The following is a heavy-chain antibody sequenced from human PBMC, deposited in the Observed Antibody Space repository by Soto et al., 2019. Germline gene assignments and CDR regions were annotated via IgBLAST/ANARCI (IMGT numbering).Heavy chain of an antibody. CDR1: GYTFTSYA. J-gene: IGHJ3*02. CDR3: ARDSDIVVVVAATFGGAFDI. CDR2: INAGNGNT. V-gene: IGHV1-3*01. D-gene: IGHD2-15*01. Sequence: GASVKVSCKASGYTFTSYAMHWVRQAPGQRLEWMGWINAGNGNTKYSQKFQGRVTITRDTSASTAYMELSSLRSEDTAVYYCARDSDIVVVVAATFGGAFDIWGQGTMVTVSS.